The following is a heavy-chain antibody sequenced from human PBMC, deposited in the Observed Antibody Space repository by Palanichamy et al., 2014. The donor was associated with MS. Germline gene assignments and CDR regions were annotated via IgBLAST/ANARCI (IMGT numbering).Heavy chain of an antibody. J-gene: IGHJ4*02. D-gene: IGHD4-17*01. CDR3: ARDNGYFYFDY. CDR1: GGSVGSDTYY. CDR2: IYTSGST. V-gene: IGHV4-61*02. Sequence: QVQLQESGPGLVKPSQTLSLTCTVSGGSVGSDTYYWNWIRQPAGKGLEWIGRIYTSGSTSYNPSLKSRVTISVDTSKNQLSLNLSSVTAADTAVYYCARDNGYFYFDYWGQGTLVTVSS.